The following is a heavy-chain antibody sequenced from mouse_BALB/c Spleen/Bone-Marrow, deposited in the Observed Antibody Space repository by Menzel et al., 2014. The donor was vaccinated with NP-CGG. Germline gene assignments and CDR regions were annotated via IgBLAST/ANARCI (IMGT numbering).Heavy chain of an antibody. V-gene: IGHV1S81*02. CDR3: TLLLRSPY. CDR1: GYTFTSYY. D-gene: IGHD1-1*01. J-gene: IGHJ3*01. Sequence: VQLQQSGAELVKPGASVKLSCKASGYTFTSYYMYWVKQRPGQGLEWIGEIKPSNGGTDFNEKFKSKATLTVDKSSSTAYMQLSSLTSGDSAVYYCTLLLRSPYCGQGTLVTVSA. CDR2: IKPSNGGT.